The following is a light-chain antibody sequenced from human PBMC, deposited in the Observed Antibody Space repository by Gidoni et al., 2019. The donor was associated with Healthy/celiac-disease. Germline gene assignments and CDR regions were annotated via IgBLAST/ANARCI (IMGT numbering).Light chain of an antibody. CDR3: QQRSNWPWT. CDR2: DAY. CDR1: QRVSSY. V-gene: IGKV3-11*01. Sequence: EIVLTQSPATLSLSPGERATLSCRASQRVSSYLAWYQQKPGQAPRLLIYDAYNRATGIPARFSSSGSGTDFTLTISSLEPEDFAVYYCQQRSNWPWTFGQGTKVEIK. J-gene: IGKJ1*01.